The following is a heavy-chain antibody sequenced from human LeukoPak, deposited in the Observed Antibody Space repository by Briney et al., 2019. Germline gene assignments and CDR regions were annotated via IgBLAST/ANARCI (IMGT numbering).Heavy chain of an antibody. J-gene: IGHJ6*02. V-gene: IGHV4-61*01. CDR2: IYYSGST. Sequence: SETLSLTCTVSGGSVSSGSYYWRWIRQPPGKGLEWIGYIYYSGSTNYNPSLKSRVTISVDTSKNQFSLKLSSVTAADTAVYYCARSYSSSWLYYYYGMDVWGQGTTVTVSS. D-gene: IGHD6-13*01. CDR1: GGSVSSGSYY. CDR3: ARSYSSSWLYYYYGMDV.